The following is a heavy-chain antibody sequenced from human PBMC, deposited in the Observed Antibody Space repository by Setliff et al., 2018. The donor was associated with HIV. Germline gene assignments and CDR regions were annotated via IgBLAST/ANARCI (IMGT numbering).Heavy chain of an antibody. J-gene: IGHJ4*02. CDR3: ARVVGAYYDSSGYYYSYYFDY. V-gene: IGHV3-21*01. CDR2: ISSSSSYI. D-gene: IGHD3-22*01. CDR1: GFTSSSYS. Sequence: ETLSLSCAASGFTSSSYSMNWVRQAPGKGLEWVSSISSSSSYIYYADSVKGRFTISRDNAKNSLYLQMNSLRAEDTAVYYCARVVGAYYDSSGYYYSYYFDYWGQGTLVTVS.